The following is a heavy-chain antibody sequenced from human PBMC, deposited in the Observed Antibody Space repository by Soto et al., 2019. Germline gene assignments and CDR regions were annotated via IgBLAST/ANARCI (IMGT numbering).Heavy chain of an antibody. V-gene: IGHV5-51*01. Sequence: PGESLKISCKGSGYSFTSYWIGWVRQMPGKGLEWMGIIYPGDSDTRYSPSFQGQVTISADKSISTAYLQWSSLKASDTAMYYCARVPITYYYDSNGLPPTPTAHWYFDLWGRGTLVTVSS. CDR3: ARVPITYYYDSNGLPPTPTAHWYFDL. D-gene: IGHD3-22*01. CDR1: GYSFTSYW. J-gene: IGHJ2*01. CDR2: IYPGDSDT.